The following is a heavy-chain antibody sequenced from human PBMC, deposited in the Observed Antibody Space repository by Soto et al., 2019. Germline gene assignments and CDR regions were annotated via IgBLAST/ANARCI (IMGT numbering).Heavy chain of an antibody. D-gene: IGHD6-25*01. V-gene: IGHV3-74*01. CDR1: GFTFRSYTFRSYW. CDR3: AIPVAAAVTHLYFYGLDA. CDR2: IDSDGSST. Sequence: EVRLVESGGGLVQPGGSLRLSCAASGFTFRSYTFRSYWMHWVRQVPGKGLVWVSRIDSDGSSTNYADSVKGRFTISRDNAKNTVYLQMNSLRTEDTGVYYCAIPVAAAVTHLYFYGLDAWGQGTTVTVSS. J-gene: IGHJ6*01.